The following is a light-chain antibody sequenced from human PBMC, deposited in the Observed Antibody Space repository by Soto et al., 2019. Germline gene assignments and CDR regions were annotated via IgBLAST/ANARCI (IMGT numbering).Light chain of an antibody. Sequence: QSVLTEPPSVSGAPGQRVTISGTGSSSNIGAGYDVHWYQQLPGTAPKLLIHGNSNRPSGVPDRFSGSKSGTSASLAITGLQAEDEADYYCQSYDSSLSGMVFGGGTKVTVL. CDR2: GNS. V-gene: IGLV1-40*01. CDR1: SSNIGAGYD. CDR3: QSYDSSLSGMV. J-gene: IGLJ2*01.